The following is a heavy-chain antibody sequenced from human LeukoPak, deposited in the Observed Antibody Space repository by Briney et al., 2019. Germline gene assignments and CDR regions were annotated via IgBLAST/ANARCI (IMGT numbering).Heavy chain of an antibody. CDR1: GFTLSSYR. D-gene: IGHD3-22*01. Sequence: GGSLRLSCAASGFTLSSYRMNWVRQAPGKGLEWVSSISSSSSYIYYADSLKGRFTISRDNAKNSLFLQMNSLRAEDTAVYYCARDSMWGGDYSSGYHLDYWGQGTLVTVSS. CDR2: ISSSSSYI. J-gene: IGHJ4*02. CDR3: ARDSMWGGDYSSGYHLDY. V-gene: IGHV3-21*01.